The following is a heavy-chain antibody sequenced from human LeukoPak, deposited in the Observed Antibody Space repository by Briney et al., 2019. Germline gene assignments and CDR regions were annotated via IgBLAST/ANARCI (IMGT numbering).Heavy chain of an antibody. CDR2: ISSSSSYI. V-gene: IGHV3-21*01. Sequence: SGXXXXXYXMNWVRQAPGXGLXWVSCISSSSSYIXNADSVKGRFTISRDXAKNSLYLQMNSLRVEDTAVYYXXXXXXXXXXTXDYWGQGTLVTVSS. CDR3: XXXXXXXXXTXDY. CDR1: GXXXXXYX. J-gene: IGHJ4*02.